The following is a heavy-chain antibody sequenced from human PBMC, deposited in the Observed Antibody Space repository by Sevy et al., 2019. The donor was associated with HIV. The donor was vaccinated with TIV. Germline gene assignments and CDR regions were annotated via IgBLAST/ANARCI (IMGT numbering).Heavy chain of an antibody. V-gene: IGHV1-2*02. CDR3: ARMGGDSSSWYYFDY. CDR2: INPNSGGT. J-gene: IGHJ4*02. D-gene: IGHD6-13*01. CDR1: GYTFTGYY. Sequence: ASVKVSCKASGYTFTGYYMHWVRQAPGQGLEWMGWINPNSGGTNYAQKFQGRVTMTRDTSISTAYMELSRLRSDDTAVYYCARMGGDSSSWYYFDYWGQGTLVTVSS.